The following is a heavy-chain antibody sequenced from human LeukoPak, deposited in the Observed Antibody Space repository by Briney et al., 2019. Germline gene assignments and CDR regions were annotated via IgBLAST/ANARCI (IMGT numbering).Heavy chain of an antibody. D-gene: IGHD2-2*01. CDR2: IIPILGIA. CDR1: GYTFTSYG. V-gene: IGHV1-69*04. J-gene: IGHJ6*02. Sequence: SVKVSCKASGYTFTSYGISWVRQAPGQGLEWMGRIIPILGIANYAQKFQGRVTITADKSTSTAYMELSSLRSEDTAVYYCARTPEGYCSSTSCQPTDYYYYYGMDVWGQGTTVTVSS. CDR3: ARTPEGYCSSTSCQPTDYYYYYGMDV.